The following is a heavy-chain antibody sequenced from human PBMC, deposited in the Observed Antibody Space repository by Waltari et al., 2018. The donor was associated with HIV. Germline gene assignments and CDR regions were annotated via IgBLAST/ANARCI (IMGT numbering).Heavy chain of an antibody. CDR1: GYTFTASY. D-gene: IGHD2-15*01. Sequence: QVQLVQSGAEVKKPGASVKVPCKASGYTFTASYMPRVRQAPGQGLEWMGWINPDNGGTKYAQKFQGRVTMTRDTSISTAYMELSRLRSDDTAVYYCARDICNGGSCYSYYFDYWGQGTLVTVSS. V-gene: IGHV1-2*02. CDR3: ARDICNGGSCYSYYFDY. J-gene: IGHJ4*02. CDR2: INPDNGGT.